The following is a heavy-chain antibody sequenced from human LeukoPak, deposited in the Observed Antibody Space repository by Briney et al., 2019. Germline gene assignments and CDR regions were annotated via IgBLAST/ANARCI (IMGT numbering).Heavy chain of an antibody. J-gene: IGHJ3*02. CDR1: DDSSSRHY. Sequence: SETLSVTCAVPDDSSSRHYWTWIWHPPGKRLEWIGYTSYIGSTTFNPSLKRRLTISIDTSKNQFSLKLTSVTAADTAVYYCARDLVTVTKGFDIWGQGTMVSVSS. D-gene: IGHD4-17*01. CDR3: ARDLVTVTKGFDI. CDR2: TSYIGST. V-gene: IGHV4-59*11.